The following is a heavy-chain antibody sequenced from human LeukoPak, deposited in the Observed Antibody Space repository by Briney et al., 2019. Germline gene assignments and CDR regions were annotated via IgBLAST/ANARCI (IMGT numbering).Heavy chain of an antibody. V-gene: IGHV3-23*01. J-gene: IGHJ4*02. CDR3: ASVVYDFWSGYGY. CDR1: GFTFSSYA. CDR2: ISGSGDST. D-gene: IGHD3-3*01. Sequence: PGGSLRLSCAASGFTFSSYAMSWVRQAPGKGLEWVSTISGSGDSTYYADSVKGRFTISRDNSENTLYLQMNSLRAEDTAVYYCASVVYDFWSGYGYWGQGTLLTVSS.